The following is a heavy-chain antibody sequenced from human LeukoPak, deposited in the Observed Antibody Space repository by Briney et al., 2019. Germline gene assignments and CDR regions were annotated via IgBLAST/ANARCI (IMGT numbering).Heavy chain of an antibody. D-gene: IGHD6-19*01. CDR1: GFTLSSYW. CDR3: ARGSTSGWPDYFDY. CDR2: INGDGSST. V-gene: IGHV3-74*01. Sequence: GGSLRLSCAASGFTLSSYWMHWVRQAPGKGLVWVSRINGDGSSTPYANSVKGRFTISRDNAKNTLYLQMHSLRADDAAVYYCARGSTSGWPDYFDYWGQGSVVTVSS. J-gene: IGHJ4*02.